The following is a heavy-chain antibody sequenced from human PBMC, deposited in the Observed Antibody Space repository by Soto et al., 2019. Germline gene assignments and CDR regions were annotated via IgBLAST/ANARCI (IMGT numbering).Heavy chain of an antibody. CDR3: ARVLEDWNYYYYYYMDV. J-gene: IGHJ6*03. Sequence: QVQLQESGPGLVKPSQTLSLTCTVSGGSISSGGYYWSWIRQHPGKGLEWIGYIYYSGSTYYNPSLKSRVTISVDTSKNQCSLKLSSVTDADTAVYYCARVLEDWNYYYYYYMDVWGKGTTVTVSS. D-gene: IGHD1-1*01. V-gene: IGHV4-31*03. CDR1: GGSISSGGYY. CDR2: IYYSGST.